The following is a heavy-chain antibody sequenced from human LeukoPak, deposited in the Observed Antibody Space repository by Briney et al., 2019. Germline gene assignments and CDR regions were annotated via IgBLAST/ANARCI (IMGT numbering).Heavy chain of an antibody. CDR2: ISSSSSTI. CDR1: GFTFSSYS. V-gene: IGHV3-48*04. Sequence: SGGSLRLSCAASGFTFSSYSMNWVRQAPGKGLEWVSYISSSSSTIYYADSVKGRFTISRDNAKNSLYLQMNSLRAEDTAVYYCARDPSRYGDSNWFDPWGQGTLVTVSS. J-gene: IGHJ5*02. CDR3: ARDPSRYGDSNWFDP. D-gene: IGHD4-17*01.